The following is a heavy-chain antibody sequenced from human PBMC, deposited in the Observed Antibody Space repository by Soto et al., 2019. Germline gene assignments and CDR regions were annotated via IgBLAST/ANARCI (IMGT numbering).Heavy chain of an antibody. CDR1: GGSISSYY. CDR2: IYYSGST. V-gene: IGHV4-59*01. J-gene: IGHJ3*02. CDR3: AREYGSGTNAFDI. D-gene: IGHD3-10*01. Sequence: PSETLSLTCTVSGGSISSYYWSWIRQPPGKGLEWIGYIYYSGSTNYNPSLKSRVTISVDTSKNQFSLKLSSVTAADTAVYYWAREYGSGTNAFDIWGQGTMVTVSS.